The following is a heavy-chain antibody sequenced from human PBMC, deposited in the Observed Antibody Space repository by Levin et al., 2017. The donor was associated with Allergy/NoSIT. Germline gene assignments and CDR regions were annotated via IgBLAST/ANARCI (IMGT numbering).Heavy chain of an antibody. J-gene: IGHJ4*02. CDR2: ISYDGSNK. D-gene: IGHD2-21*02. Sequence: GESLKISCAASGFTFSSYGMHWVRQAPGKGLEWVAIISYDGSNKYYADSVKGRFTISRDNSKNTLFLQMNSLRAEDTALYYCAKDDCGGDCHVDYWGQGTLVTVSS. V-gene: IGHV3-30*18. CDR3: AKDDCGGDCHVDY. CDR1: GFTFSSYG.